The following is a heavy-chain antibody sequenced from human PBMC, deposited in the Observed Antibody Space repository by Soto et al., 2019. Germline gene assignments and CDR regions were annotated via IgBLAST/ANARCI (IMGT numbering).Heavy chain of an antibody. CDR1: GFTFSTYG. D-gene: IGHD3-22*01. V-gene: IGHV3-21*01. CDR3: ARSGLALPYSASHWFDP. Sequence: EVQLVESGGGLVKPGGSLRLSCAASGFTFSTYGMNWVRQAPGKGLEWLSSISDSGHYIYYADSVKGRFTISRDNAKNSLFLQMNSLRGEDTPVYYCARSGLALPYSASHWFDPWGHGTLVTVSS. J-gene: IGHJ5*02. CDR2: ISDSGHYI.